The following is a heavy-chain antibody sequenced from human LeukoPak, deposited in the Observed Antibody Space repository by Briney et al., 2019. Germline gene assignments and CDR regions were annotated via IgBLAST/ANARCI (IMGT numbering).Heavy chain of an antibody. D-gene: IGHD6-19*01. J-gene: IGHJ4*02. CDR2: INPSGGST. Sequence: ASVKDSCKASGYTLTSYYIHRVRQAPGQGLEWMGIINPSGGSTSYAQKFQDRVTMTRDTSTSTVYMELSSLRSEDTAVYYCARAPGGLGYYFDYWGQGTLVSVSS. V-gene: IGHV1-46*01. CDR1: GYTLTSYY. CDR3: ARAPGGLGYYFDY.